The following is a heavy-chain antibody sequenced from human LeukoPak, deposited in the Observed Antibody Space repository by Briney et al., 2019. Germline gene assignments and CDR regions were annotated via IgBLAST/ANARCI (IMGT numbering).Heavy chain of an antibody. CDR2: IHYSGDT. CDR3: ARQPLNMIRGTGYFYMDV. Sequence: SETLSLTCTVSGGSISNGTSYWSWIRQPPGKGLECIGYIHYSGDTIYNPSLQSRVTISVDTSKNQFSLKLSSVTAADTAVYYCARQPLNMIRGTGYFYMDVWGKGTTVTISS. CDR1: GGSISNGTSY. D-gene: IGHD3-10*01. J-gene: IGHJ6*03. V-gene: IGHV4-61*01.